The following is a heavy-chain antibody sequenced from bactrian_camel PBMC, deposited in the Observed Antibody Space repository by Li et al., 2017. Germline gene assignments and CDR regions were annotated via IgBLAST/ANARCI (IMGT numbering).Heavy chain of an antibody. J-gene: IGHJ4*01. CDR3: AAGSQPDAMRGRVP. CDR1: GFTFGSYA. Sequence: VQLVESGGDLVQPGGSLRLSCAASGFTFGSYAMSWVRQAPGKGLEGVASINLGGSSTYYGDFVQGRFTISQDNARTVSLQMNSLQTEDTAMYYCAAGSQPDAMRGRVPRGQGTQVTVS. V-gene: IGHV3S40*01. D-gene: IGHD1*01. CDR2: INLGGSST.